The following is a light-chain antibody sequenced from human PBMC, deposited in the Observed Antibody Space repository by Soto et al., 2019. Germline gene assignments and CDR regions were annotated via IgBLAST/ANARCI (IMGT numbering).Light chain of an antibody. Sequence: EIVLTQSPGTLSLSPGERATLSCRASQSVSSSYLAWYQQKPGQPPRRLIYGASSRATGIPDRFSGSGSGTDFTLTISRLEPSEFAVYYCQQYGSSSLTFGEGTKVEIK. V-gene: IGKV3-20*01. CDR3: QQYGSSSLT. J-gene: IGKJ4*02. CDR2: GAS. CDR1: QSVSSSY.